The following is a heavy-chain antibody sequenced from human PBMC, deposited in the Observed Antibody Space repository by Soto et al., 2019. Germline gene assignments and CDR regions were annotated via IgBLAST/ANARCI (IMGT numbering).Heavy chain of an antibody. CDR3: ERGGNYCTTGVCSRSGMEV. Sequence: QVQLVQSGAEVKKPGASVKVSCKASGYTFTSYGISWVRQAPGQGLEWMGWISAYNGNTNYAQKFQGRVTMTTDTSTRTDYMELRSLTSDDTGVYYCERGGNYCTTGVCSRSGMEVWGQGTTVTVSS. V-gene: IGHV1-18*01. J-gene: IGHJ6*02. D-gene: IGHD2-8*01. CDR1: GYTFTSYG. CDR2: ISAYNGNT.